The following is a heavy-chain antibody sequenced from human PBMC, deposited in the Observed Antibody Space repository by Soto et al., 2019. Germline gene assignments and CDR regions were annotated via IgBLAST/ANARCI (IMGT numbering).Heavy chain of an antibody. D-gene: IGHD3-22*01. CDR2: INAGNGNT. CDR3: ARDNSYNNYYDSSGYFWWFDP. J-gene: IGHJ5*02. V-gene: IGHV1-3*01. CDR1: GYTFTSYA. Sequence: GASVKVSCKASGYTFTSYAMHWVRQAPGQRLEWMGWINAGNGNTKYSQKFQGRVTITRDTSASTAYMELSSLRSEDTAVDYCARDNSYNNYYDSSGYFWWFDPWGQGXLVTVYS.